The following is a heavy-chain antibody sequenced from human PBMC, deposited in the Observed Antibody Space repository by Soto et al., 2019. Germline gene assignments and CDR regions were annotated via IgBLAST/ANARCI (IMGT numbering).Heavy chain of an antibody. CDR3: AKALRFTCTTGYYMDV. CDR2: ISGSGST. CDR1: GFTVSSYA. V-gene: IGHV3-23*01. J-gene: IGHJ6*03. Sequence: EVQLLESGGGLVQPGGSLRLSCAASGFTVSSYAMSWVRQAPGKGLEWVSAISGSGSTYSADSVKGRFTISRDSSKNTVYLEMNSLRAEETAVYYGAKALRFTCTTGYYMDVWGRGTTVTVSS. D-gene: IGHD4-4*01.